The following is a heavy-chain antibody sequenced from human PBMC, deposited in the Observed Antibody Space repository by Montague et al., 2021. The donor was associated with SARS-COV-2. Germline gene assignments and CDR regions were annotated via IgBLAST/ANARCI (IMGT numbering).Heavy chain of an antibody. CDR1: GGSISSSNYY. CDR3: ARHSGRDTIFGVVIIFDAFDI. CDR2: IYYSGST. J-gene: IGHJ3*02. Sequence: SETLSLTCTVSGGSISSSNYYWGWIRQPPGKGLEWIGSIYYSGSTYYTPSLKSRVTISVDTSKNQFSLRLSSVTAADTAVYYCARHSGRDTIFGVVIIFDAFDIWGQETMVTVSS. V-gene: IGHV4-39*01. D-gene: IGHD3-3*01.